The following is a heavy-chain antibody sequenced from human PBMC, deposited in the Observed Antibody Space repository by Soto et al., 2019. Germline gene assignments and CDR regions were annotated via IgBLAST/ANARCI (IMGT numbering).Heavy chain of an antibody. Sequence: SETLSLTCAVSGGSISSGGYSCNWIRQPPGKGLEWIGYFYHSGSTYYNPSLKSRVTISVDRSKNQFSLKLSSVTAADTAVYYCARGVTTVTTFDYWGQGTLVTVSS. CDR3: ARGVTTVTTFDY. CDR1: GGSISSGGYS. V-gene: IGHV4-30-2*01. CDR2: FYHSGST. D-gene: IGHD4-17*01. J-gene: IGHJ4*02.